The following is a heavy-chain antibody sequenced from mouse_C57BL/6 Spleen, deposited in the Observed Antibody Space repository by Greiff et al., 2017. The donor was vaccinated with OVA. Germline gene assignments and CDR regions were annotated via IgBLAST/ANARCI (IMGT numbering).Heavy chain of an antibody. J-gene: IGHJ2*01. CDR3: AKNYDYDDGRPYFDY. CDR2: ISSGSSTI. CDR1: GFTFSDYG. D-gene: IGHD2-4*01. V-gene: IGHV5-17*01. Sequence: DVKLVESGGGLVKPGGSLKLSCAASGFTFSDYGMHWVRQAPEKGLEWVAYISSGSSTIYYADTVKGRFTISRDNAKNTLFLQMTSLRSEDTAMYYCAKNYDYDDGRPYFDYWGQGTTLTVSS.